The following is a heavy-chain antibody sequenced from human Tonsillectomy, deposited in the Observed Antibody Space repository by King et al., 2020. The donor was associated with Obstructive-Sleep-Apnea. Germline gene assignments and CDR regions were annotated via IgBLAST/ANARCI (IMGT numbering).Heavy chain of an antibody. CDR2: IYHSWST. CDR1: GYSISSGYY. J-gene: IGHJ4*02. CDR3: ARDRPSGSYSY. V-gene: IGHV4-38-2*02. Sequence: QLQESGPGLVKPSETLSLTCTVSGYSISSGYYWGWIRQPPGKGLEWIGTIYHSWSTYYNPSLKRRVTISRDTSKNQISLKLSSVTAADTAVYYCARDRPSGSYSYWGQGTLVTVSS. D-gene: IGHD1-26*01.